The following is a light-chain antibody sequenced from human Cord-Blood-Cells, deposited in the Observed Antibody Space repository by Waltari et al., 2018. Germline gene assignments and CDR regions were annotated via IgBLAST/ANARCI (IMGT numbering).Light chain of an antibody. V-gene: IGKV3-15*01. Sequence: EIVMPQSPATLSVSPGERATLSCRASQSVSSNLAWYQQTPGQAPRLLIYGASTSATGIPARFSGSGSGTEFTLTISSLQSEDFAVYYCQQYNNGPPTFGQGTKVEIK. CDR1: QSVSSN. CDR3: QQYNNGPPT. J-gene: IGKJ1*01. CDR2: GAS.